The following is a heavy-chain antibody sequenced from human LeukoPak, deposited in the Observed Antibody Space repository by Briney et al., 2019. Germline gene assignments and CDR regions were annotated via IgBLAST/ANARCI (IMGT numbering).Heavy chain of an antibody. J-gene: IGHJ3*02. Sequence: ASVKVSCKASGYTLTGYYMHWVRQAPGQGLEWMGWINPNSSGTNYAQKFQGRVTMTRDTSISTAYMELSRLRSDDTAVYYCARSSRGYYDILTAFDIWGQGTMVTVSS. V-gene: IGHV1-2*02. CDR2: INPNSSGT. CDR1: GYTLTGYY. D-gene: IGHD3-9*01. CDR3: ARSSRGYYDILTAFDI.